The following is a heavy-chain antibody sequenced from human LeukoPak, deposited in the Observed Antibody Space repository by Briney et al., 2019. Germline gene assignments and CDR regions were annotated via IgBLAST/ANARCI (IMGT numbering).Heavy chain of an antibody. J-gene: IGHJ3*02. CDR3: ASGTGDAFDI. V-gene: IGHV4-59*01. D-gene: IGHD3-10*01. Sequence: SETLSLTCTVSNGSMTNNYWSWIRQPPGKGLEWIGYVYSSGSTIYIPSLKSRVTISIDTSKNQFSLKLISVTAADTAVYYCASGTGDAFDIWGQGTMVTVSS. CDR2: VYSSGST. CDR1: NGSMTNNY.